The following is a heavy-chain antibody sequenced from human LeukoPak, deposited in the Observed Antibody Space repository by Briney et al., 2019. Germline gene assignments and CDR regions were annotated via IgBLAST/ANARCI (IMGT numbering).Heavy chain of an antibody. CDR2: IYYSGST. V-gene: IGHV4-59*01. J-gene: IGHJ6*03. CDR3: ATSGSPTTYYYYMDV. D-gene: IGHD1-1*01. Sequence: SETLSLTCTVSGGSISSYYWSWIRQPPGKGLEWIGYIYYSGSTNYNPSLKSRVTISVDTSKNQFSLKLSSVTAADTAVYYCATSGSPTTYYYYMDVWGKGTTVTVSS. CDR1: GGSISSYY.